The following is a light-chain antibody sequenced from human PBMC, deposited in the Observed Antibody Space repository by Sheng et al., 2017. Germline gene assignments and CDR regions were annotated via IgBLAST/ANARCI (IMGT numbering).Light chain of an antibody. V-gene: IGLV1-40*01. Sequence: QSVLTQPPSVSGAPGQRVTISCTGNSSNIGAGRDVHWYQQVPGTAPKLLIYENTNRPSGVPDRFSGSKSGTSASLAITGLQAEDEADYYCQSYDSSLTTSYVFGTGTRVTVL. CDR2: ENT. J-gene: IGLJ1*01. CDR1: SSNIGAGRD. CDR3: QSYDSSLTTSYV.